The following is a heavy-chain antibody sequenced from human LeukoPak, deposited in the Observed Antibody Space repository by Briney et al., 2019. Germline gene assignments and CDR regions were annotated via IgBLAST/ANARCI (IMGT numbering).Heavy chain of an antibody. D-gene: IGHD2-2*01. Sequence: SETLSLTCTVSGGSISSYYWSWIRQPPGKGLEWIGYIYYSGSTNYNPSLKSRVTISVDTSKNQFSLKLSSVTAADTAVYYCARDSWLVGEAGYFDYWGQGTLVTVSS. J-gene: IGHJ4*02. V-gene: IGHV4-59*01. CDR1: GGSISSYY. CDR3: ARDSWLVGEAGYFDY. CDR2: IYYSGST.